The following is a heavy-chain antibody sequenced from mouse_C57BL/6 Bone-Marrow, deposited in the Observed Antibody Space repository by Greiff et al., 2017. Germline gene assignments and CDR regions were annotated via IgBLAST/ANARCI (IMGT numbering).Heavy chain of an antibody. CDR1: GYTFTDYN. Sequence: EVKLQESGPELVKPGASVKIPCTASGYTFTDYNMDWVKQSHGKSLEWIGDINPNNGGTIYNQKFKGKATLTVDKSSSTAYMALRSLTSEYTAVYYGARRYYNYGALYYFDYWGQGTTLTVSS. J-gene: IGHJ2*01. V-gene: IGHV1-18*01. D-gene: IGHD2-12*01. CDR2: INPNNGGT. CDR3: ARRYYNYGALYYFDY.